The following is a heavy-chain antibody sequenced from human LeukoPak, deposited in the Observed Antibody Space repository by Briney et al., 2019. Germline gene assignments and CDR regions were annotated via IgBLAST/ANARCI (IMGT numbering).Heavy chain of an antibody. Sequence: GGSLRLSCAASGFTFSSYSMNWVRQAPGKGLEWVSSISSSSSYIYYADSVKGRFTISRDNAKNSLYLQMNSLRAEDTAVSYCARLGGDAFDIWGQGTMVTVST. V-gene: IGHV3-21*01. CDR1: GFTFSSYS. D-gene: IGHD3-10*01. CDR2: ISSSSSYI. J-gene: IGHJ3*02. CDR3: ARLGGDAFDI.